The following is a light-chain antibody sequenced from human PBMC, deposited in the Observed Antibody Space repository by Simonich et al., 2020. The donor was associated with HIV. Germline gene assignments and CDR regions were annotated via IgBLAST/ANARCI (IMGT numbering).Light chain of an antibody. Sequence: DIVMTQSPDSLAVSLGERATINCKSSQSVLYSSNNKNHLVWYQQKPGQPPKLLSYGASTRESGVPDRFSGSGSGTDFTLTISSLQAEDVAVYYCQQYYSTPPYTFGQGTKLEIK. CDR2: GAS. CDR1: QSVLYSSNNKNH. V-gene: IGKV4-1*01. CDR3: QQYYSTPPYT. J-gene: IGKJ2*01.